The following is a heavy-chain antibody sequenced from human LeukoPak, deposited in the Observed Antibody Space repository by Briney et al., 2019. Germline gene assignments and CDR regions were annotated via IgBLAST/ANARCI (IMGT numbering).Heavy chain of an antibody. CDR2: IYSGGST. V-gene: IGHV3-53*01. Sequence: SGGSLRLSCAASGFTFTSYAMSWVRQAPGKGLEWVSVIYSGGSTYYADSVKGRFTISRDNSKNALYLQMNSLRAEDTAVYYCTRGGITLIVPILWGQGTLVTVSS. J-gene: IGHJ4*02. CDR1: GFTFTSYA. D-gene: IGHD3-22*01. CDR3: TRGGITLIVPIL.